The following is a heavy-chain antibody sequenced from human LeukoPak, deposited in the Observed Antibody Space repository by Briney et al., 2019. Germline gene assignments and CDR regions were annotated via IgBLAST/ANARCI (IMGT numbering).Heavy chain of an antibody. CDR2: MNPNSGNT. CDR1: GYTFTSYD. D-gene: IGHD3-22*01. Sequence: GASVKVSCKASGYTFTSYDINWVRQATGQGLEWMGWMNPNSGNTGYAQKLQGRVTMTTDTSTSTAYMELRSLRSDDTAVYYCARDEWRGRYYYDSSGYYCWGQGTLVTVSS. J-gene: IGHJ4*02. V-gene: IGHV1-8*01. CDR3: ARDEWRGRYYYDSSGYYC.